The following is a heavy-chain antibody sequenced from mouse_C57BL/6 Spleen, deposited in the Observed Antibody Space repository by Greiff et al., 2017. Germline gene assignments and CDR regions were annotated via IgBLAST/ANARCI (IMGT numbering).Heavy chain of an antibody. CDR3: ARHLSYYFDY. CDR1: GFTFTDYY. J-gene: IGHJ2*01. V-gene: IGHV7-3*01. CDR2: IRNKANGYTT. Sequence: DVMLVESGGGLVQPGGSLSLSCAASGFTFTDYYMSWVRQPPGKALEWLGFIRNKANGYTTEYSASVKGRFTISRDNSQSILYLQMNALRAEDSATYYCARHLSYYFDYWGQGTTLTVSS.